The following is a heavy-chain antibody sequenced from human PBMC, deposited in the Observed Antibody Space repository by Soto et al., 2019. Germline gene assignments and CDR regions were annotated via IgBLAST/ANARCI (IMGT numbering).Heavy chain of an antibody. D-gene: IGHD3-22*01. CDR1: GGSISSGDYY. Sequence: QVQLQESGPGLVKPSQTLSLTCTVSGGSISSGDYYWSWIRQPPGKGLEWIGYIYYSGSTYYNPSLKSRVTISVDTSKNQFSLKLSSVTAADTAVYYCARGGAWYYDSSGYPRAFDIWGQGTMVTVSS. V-gene: IGHV4-30-4*01. J-gene: IGHJ3*02. CDR2: IYYSGST. CDR3: ARGGAWYYDSSGYPRAFDI.